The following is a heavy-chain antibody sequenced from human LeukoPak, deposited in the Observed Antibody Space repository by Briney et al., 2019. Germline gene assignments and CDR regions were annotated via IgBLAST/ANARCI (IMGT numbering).Heavy chain of an antibody. CDR3: ARDGAVYYYDSSGLSFDY. CDR2: IYYSGST. J-gene: IGHJ4*02. Sequence: PSETLSLTCTVSGGSISSYYWSWIRQPPGKGLEWIGYIYYSGSTNYNPSLKSRVTISVDTSKNQFSLKLSSVTAADTAVYYCARDGAVYYYDSSGLSFDYWGQGTLVTVSS. CDR1: GGSISSYY. V-gene: IGHV4-59*01. D-gene: IGHD3-22*01.